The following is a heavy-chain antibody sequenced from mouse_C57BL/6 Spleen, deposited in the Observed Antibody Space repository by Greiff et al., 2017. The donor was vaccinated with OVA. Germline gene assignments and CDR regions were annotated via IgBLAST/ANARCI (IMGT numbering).Heavy chain of an antibody. CDR3: ARFYGSSPSWYFDV. CDR2: ISSGSSTI. V-gene: IGHV5-17*01. J-gene: IGHJ1*03. D-gene: IGHD1-1*01. CDR1: GFTFSDYG. Sequence: EVKLMESGGGLVKPGGSLKLSCAASGFTFSDYGMHWVRQAPETGLEWVAYISSGSSTIYYADTVKGRFTISRDNAKNTLFLQMTSLRSEDTSMYYCARFYGSSPSWYFDVWGTGTTVTVSS.